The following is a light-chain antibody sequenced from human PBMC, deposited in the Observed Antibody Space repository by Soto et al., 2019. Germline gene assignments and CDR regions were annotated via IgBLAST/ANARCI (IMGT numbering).Light chain of an antibody. CDR1: QDISRY. J-gene: IGKJ4*01. CDR2: DVS. V-gene: IGKV1-33*01. Sequence: DIQMTQSPASLSASVGDRATISCQASQDISRYLNWYQHKPGRAPQLLINDVSSLETGVPSRFSATGSGTEFTLTINGLQPEDLATYYCQQYDIPPSTFGGGTKVAIK. CDR3: QQYDIPPST.